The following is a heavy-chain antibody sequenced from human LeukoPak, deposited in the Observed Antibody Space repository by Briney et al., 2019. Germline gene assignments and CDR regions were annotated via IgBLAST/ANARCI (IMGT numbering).Heavy chain of an antibody. CDR2: IYTSGST. CDR1: GGSISSSSYY. CDR3: AREYSYASGNGWDY. V-gene: IGHV4-61*02. Sequence: PSETLSLTCSVSGGSISSSSYYWSWIRQPAGKGLEWIGRIYTSGSTNYNPSLKSRITMSVDTSKNQFSLKLSSVTAADTAVYYCAREYSYASGNGWDYWGQGTLVTVSS. J-gene: IGHJ4*02. D-gene: IGHD3-10*01.